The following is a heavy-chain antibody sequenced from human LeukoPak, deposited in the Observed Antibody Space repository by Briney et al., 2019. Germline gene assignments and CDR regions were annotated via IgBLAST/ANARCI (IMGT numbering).Heavy chain of an antibody. J-gene: IGHJ5*02. V-gene: IGHV3-23*01. Sequence: GGSLRLSCAVSGFTFSNYWIHWVRQAPGKGLEWVSAISGSGGSTYYADSVKGRFTISRDNSKNTLYLQMNSLRAEDTAVYHCAKVSGIAAAGYNWFDPWGQGTLVTVSS. CDR2: ISGSGGST. CDR3: AKVSGIAAAGYNWFDP. CDR1: GFTFSNYW. D-gene: IGHD6-13*01.